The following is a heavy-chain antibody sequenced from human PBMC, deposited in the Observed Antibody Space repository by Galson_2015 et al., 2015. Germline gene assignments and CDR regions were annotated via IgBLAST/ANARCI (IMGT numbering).Heavy chain of an antibody. J-gene: IGHJ1*01. CDR2: IYYSGST. CDR1: GGSISSSSYY. D-gene: IGHD6-13*01. V-gene: IGHV4-39*01. CDR3: ARGYSSSWYPTSFQH. Sequence: SETLSLTCTVSGGSISSSSYYWGWIRQPPGKGLEWIGSIYYSGSTYYNPSLKSRVTISVDTSKNQFSLKLSSVTAADTAVYYCARGYSSSWYPTSFQHWGQGTLVTVSS.